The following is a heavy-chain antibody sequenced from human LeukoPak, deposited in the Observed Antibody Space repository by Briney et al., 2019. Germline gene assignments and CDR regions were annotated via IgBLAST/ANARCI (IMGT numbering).Heavy chain of an antibody. Sequence: ASVKVSRKASGYDFTKYAVQWVRQAPGQRLEWMGWIDAGNGRTKYSPDFQGRVIISRDTSASIAYMELSSLRSDDMAVYYCARGIWSTTLTAYYLDYWGQGTLVTISS. V-gene: IGHV1-3*03. CDR1: GYDFTKYA. CDR3: ARGIWSTTLTAYYLDY. CDR2: IDAGNGRT. J-gene: IGHJ4*02. D-gene: IGHD2-21*02.